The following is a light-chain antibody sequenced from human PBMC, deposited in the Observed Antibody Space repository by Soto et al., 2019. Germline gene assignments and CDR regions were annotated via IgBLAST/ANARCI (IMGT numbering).Light chain of an antibody. J-gene: IGKJ5*01. CDR3: QQCSDWPLFT. CDR2: DAS. CDR1: QSVSRS. V-gene: IGKV3-15*01. Sequence: EIVMTQSPATLSVSPGETATLSCRASQSVSRSLAWYQHRPGQAPRLLIYDASTRATGIPARFSGSGSGTEFTLPISGLQSEDFAVYSCQQCSDWPLFTFGQGTRLEIK.